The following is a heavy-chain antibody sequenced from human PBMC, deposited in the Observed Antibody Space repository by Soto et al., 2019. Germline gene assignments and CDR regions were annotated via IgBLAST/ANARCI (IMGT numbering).Heavy chain of an antibody. D-gene: IGHD5-12*01. J-gene: IGHJ6*03. CDR2: IYPGDSDT. Sequence: GESLKISCKGSGYSFTSYWIGWVRQMPGKGLEWMGIIYPGDSDTRYSPSFQGQVTISADKSISTAYLQWSSLKASDTAMYYCARHIPISATIPYYYYMDVWGKGTTVTVSS. V-gene: IGHV5-51*01. CDR3: ARHIPISATIPYYYYMDV. CDR1: GYSFTSYW.